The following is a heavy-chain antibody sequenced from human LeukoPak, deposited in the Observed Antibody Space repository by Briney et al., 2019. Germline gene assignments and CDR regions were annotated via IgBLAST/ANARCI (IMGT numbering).Heavy chain of an antibody. CDR1: GFTFSNYN. V-gene: IGHV3-21*01. Sequence: PGGSLRLSCAASGFTFSNYNMNWVRQSPGKGLEWVSSISSSSSYIYYADSVKGRFTTSRDNAKNSPYLQMNSLRAEDTAVYYCARDLGGYYYDSHRWGQGILVTVSS. CDR3: ARDLGGYYYDSHR. CDR2: ISSSSSYI. J-gene: IGHJ4*02. D-gene: IGHD3-22*01.